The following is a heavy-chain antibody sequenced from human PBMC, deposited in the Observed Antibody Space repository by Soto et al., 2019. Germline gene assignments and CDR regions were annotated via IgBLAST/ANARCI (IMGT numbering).Heavy chain of an antibody. CDR2: VYSSGST. Sequence: PSETLSLTCTVSGGSINSYYWSWIRQSAGKGLEWIGRVYSSGSTFYNPSLKSRLTMSVDTPNNQFSLKLISVTAADTAVYSCARDKGDSRIDYWGLGTLVTVSS. D-gene: IGHD3-22*01. CDR1: GGSINSYY. V-gene: IGHV4-4*07. J-gene: IGHJ4*02. CDR3: ARDKGDSRIDY.